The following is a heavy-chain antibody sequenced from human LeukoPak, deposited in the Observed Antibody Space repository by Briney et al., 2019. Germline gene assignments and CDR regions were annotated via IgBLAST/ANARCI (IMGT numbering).Heavy chain of an antibody. D-gene: IGHD3-22*01. Sequence: GGSLRLSCAASGFTFSIYWMHWVRHAPGKGLVWVSRINSDGSSTSYADSVKGRFTISRDNAKNTLYLQMNSLRAEDTAVYYCARVFEYYDSSGYEYFDYWGQGTLVTVSS. CDR2: INSDGSST. J-gene: IGHJ4*02. CDR1: GFTFSIYW. CDR3: ARVFEYYDSSGYEYFDY. V-gene: IGHV3-74*01.